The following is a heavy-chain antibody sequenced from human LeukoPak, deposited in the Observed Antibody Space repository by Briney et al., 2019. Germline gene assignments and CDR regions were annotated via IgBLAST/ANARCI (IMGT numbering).Heavy chain of an antibody. D-gene: IGHD3-3*01. Sequence: SETLSLTCTVSGGSIRSDGYYWSWIRQPAGKGLEWIWRIYPSGSTSYNPSLKSRVTISIDTSKKQFSLKLRSVTAADTAVYYCARVYYEKSNFDYWGQGTLVTVSS. CDR3: ARVYYEKSNFDY. J-gene: IGHJ4*02. CDR2: IYPSGST. V-gene: IGHV4-61*02. CDR1: GGSIRSDGYY.